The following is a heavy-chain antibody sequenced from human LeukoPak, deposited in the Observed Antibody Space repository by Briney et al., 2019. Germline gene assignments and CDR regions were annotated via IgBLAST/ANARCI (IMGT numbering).Heavy chain of an antibody. J-gene: IGHJ4*02. CDR2: IYYTGST. CDR1: GGSISRSSYY. CDR3: ARLVSLSSGWSIPFDY. Sequence: PSQTLSLTCAVSGGSISRSSYYWGWIRQPPGKGLEWIGSIYYTGSTYYSPSLKSRVTISVDTSKNQFSLKLSSVTAADTAVYYCARLVSLSSGWSIPFDYWGQGTLVTVSS. D-gene: IGHD6-19*01. V-gene: IGHV4-39*01.